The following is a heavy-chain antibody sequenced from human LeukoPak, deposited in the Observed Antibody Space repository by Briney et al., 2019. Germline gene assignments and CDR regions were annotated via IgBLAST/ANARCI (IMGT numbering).Heavy chain of an antibody. J-gene: IGHJ4*02. D-gene: IGHD3-10*01. CDR3: ARDFGSGSYLDY. CDR2: ISSSSSYT. CDR1: GFTFSDYY. V-gene: IGHV3-11*06. Sequence: GGSLRLSCAASGFTFSDYYMNWIRQAPGKGLEWVSYISSSSSYTNYADSVEGRFTTSRDNAKNSLYLQMNSLRAEDTAVYYCARDFGSGSYLDYWGQGTLVTASS.